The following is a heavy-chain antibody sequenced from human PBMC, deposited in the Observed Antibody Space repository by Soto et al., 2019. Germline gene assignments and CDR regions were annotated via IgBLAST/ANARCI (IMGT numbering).Heavy chain of an antibody. CDR3: TKHSHCRIIPPIPAQ. Sequence: WGLLRLCWGVVWCKFRSFGGSWVLRGTGKGLEWVSGIKGGDDSEHYVDSGRGRFTIIRDNSKNLLLLQMNSLRVEDTAISYCTKHSHCRIIPPIPAQRVQGTQLTV. J-gene: IGHJ4*02. CDR1: WCKFRSFG. V-gene: IGHV3-23*01. CDR2: IKGGDDSE. D-gene: IGHD2-21*01.